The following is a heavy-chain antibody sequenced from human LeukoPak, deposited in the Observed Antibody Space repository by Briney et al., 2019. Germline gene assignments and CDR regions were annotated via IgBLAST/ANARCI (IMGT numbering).Heavy chain of an antibody. V-gene: IGHV1-69*13. CDR1: GGRLSTYA. CDR2: IIPIFGTT. Sequence: SVKVSCKASGGRLSTYALAWVRQAPGQGLEWVGGIIPIFGTTGYAQNLQDRVTIIADESTNTAYMELSSLRSDDTAVYYCARVIGVTCDYFDSWGQGTLVTVSS. D-gene: IGHD2-15*01. CDR3: ARVIGVTCDYFDS. J-gene: IGHJ4*02.